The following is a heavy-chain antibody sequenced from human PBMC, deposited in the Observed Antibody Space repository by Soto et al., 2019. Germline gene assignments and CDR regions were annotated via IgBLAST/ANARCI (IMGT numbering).Heavy chain of an antibody. Sequence: QVQLQESGPGLVKPSETLSLTCTVSGGSISSYYWSWIRQPPGKGLEWIGYIYYSGSTNYNPSLKSRVTITVDTSKNQFALKLSSVTAADTAVYYCARELRGTYYYDSSGYSNWFDPWGQGTLVTVSS. J-gene: IGHJ5*02. V-gene: IGHV4-59*01. CDR3: ARELRGTYYYDSSGYSNWFDP. CDR1: GGSISSYY. D-gene: IGHD3-22*01. CDR2: IYYSGST.